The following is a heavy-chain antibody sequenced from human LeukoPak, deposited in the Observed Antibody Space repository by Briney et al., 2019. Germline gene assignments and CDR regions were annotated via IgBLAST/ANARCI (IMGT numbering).Heavy chain of an antibody. CDR1: GSRFTSYW. CDR3: ARHEYSSSSGGFQH. D-gene: IGHD6-6*01. V-gene: IGHV5-51*01. Sequence: GASLKISCKGSGSRFTSYWIGWVRQMPGKGLEWMGIIYPGDSDTRYSPSFQGQVTISADKSISTAYLQWSSLKASDTAMYYCARHEYSSSSGGFQHWGQGTLVTVSS. CDR2: IYPGDSDT. J-gene: IGHJ1*01.